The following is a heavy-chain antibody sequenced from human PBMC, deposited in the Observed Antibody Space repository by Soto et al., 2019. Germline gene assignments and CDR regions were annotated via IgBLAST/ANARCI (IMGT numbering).Heavy chain of an antibody. CDR3: ARVPDR. V-gene: IGHV4-30-2*01. Sequence: SETLSLTCAVSVGSISSGGYSWSWIRQPPGKGLEWIGYIYHSGSTYYNPSLKSRVTISVDRSKNQFSLKLSSVTAADTAVYYCARVPDRWGQGTLVTAPQ. CDR2: IYHSGST. D-gene: IGHD2-2*01. CDR1: VGSISSGGYS. J-gene: IGHJ5*02.